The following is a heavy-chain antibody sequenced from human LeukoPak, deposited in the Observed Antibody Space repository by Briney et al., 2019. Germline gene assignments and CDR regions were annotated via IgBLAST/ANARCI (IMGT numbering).Heavy chain of an antibody. V-gene: IGHV1-69*04. CDR3: ARNGRDGYNYRDY. CDR1: GGTFSSYA. Sequence: GASVKVSCKASGGTFSSYAISWVRQAPGQGLEWMGRIIPILGIANYAQKFQGRVTITADKSTSTAYMELSSLRSEDTAVYYCARNGRDGYNYRDYWGQGTLVTVSS. CDR2: IIPILGIA. J-gene: IGHJ4*02. D-gene: IGHD5-24*01.